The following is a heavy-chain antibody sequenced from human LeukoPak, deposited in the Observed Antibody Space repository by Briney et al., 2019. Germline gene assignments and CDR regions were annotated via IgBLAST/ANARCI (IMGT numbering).Heavy chain of an antibody. CDR1: GFTFSYAC. V-gene: IGHV3-15*01. CDR2: IKSKADGGTP. D-gene: IGHD3-22*01. Sequence: GGSLRLSCTASGFTFSYACMSWVRESPGKGREWVGYIKSKADGGTPDYRAPLEVRLTISRDDSKNTLYLQMSSLKTEDTAVYYCTTAHYFDRTYDYWGGGTLVTVSS. CDR3: TTAHYFDRTYDY. J-gene: IGHJ4*02.